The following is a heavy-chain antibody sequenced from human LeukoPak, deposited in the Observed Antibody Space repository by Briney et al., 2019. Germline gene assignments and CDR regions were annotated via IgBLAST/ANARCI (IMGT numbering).Heavy chain of an antibody. V-gene: IGHV3-21*01. CDR2: ISSSSSYI. D-gene: IGHD2-2*01. CDR3: ARDYCSSTSCLFDY. CDR1: GFTFSSYS. Sequence: GGSLRLSCAASGFTFSSYSMNWVRQAPGKGLEWVSSISSSSSYIYYADSVKGRFTISRDNAKNSLYLQMNSLRAEDTAVYYCARDYCSSTSCLFDYWGQGTLVTVSS. J-gene: IGHJ4*02.